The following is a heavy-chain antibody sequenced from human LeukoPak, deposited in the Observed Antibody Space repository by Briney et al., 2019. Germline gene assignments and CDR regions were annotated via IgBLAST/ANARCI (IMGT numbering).Heavy chain of an antibody. V-gene: IGHV4-39*01. CDR2: IYYSGST. J-gene: IGHJ5*02. D-gene: IGHD3-3*01. CDR1: GGSISSSSYY. Sequence: SETLSLTRTVSGGSISSSSYYWGWIRQPPGKGLEWIGSIYYSGSTYYNPSLKSRVTISVDTSKNQFSLKLSSVTAADTAVYYCARHESSYYDFWSGYYTGSWFDPWGQGTLVTVSS. CDR3: ARHESSYYDFWSGYYTGSWFDP.